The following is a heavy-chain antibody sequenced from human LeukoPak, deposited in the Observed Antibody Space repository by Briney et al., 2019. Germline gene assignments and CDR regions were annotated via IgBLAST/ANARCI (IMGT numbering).Heavy chain of an antibody. CDR1: RFTVSANY. V-gene: IGHV3-66*02. CDR2: IYSGGRT. Sequence: GGSLRLSCTASRFTVSANYMSWVRQAPGKGLEWVSGIYSGGRTDYADSVKGRFTISRDNSKNTLYLQMNSLRAEDTAVYYCARTLIEYSVSSCYFDYWGQGTLVTVSS. D-gene: IGHD6-6*01. J-gene: IGHJ4*02. CDR3: ARTLIEYSVSSCYFDY.